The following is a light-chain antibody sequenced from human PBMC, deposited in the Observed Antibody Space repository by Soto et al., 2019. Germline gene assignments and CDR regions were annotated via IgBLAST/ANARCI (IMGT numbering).Light chain of an antibody. CDR2: YDD. Sequence: QSVLTQPPSVSEAPRQRVTISCSGSSSNIGNNAVNWYQQLPGKAPKLLIYYDDLLPSGVSDRFSGSKSGTSASLAISGPQSEDEADYYCAAWDDSLNGYVFGTGTKV. CDR1: SSNIGNNA. J-gene: IGLJ1*01. CDR3: AAWDDSLNGYV. V-gene: IGLV1-36*01.